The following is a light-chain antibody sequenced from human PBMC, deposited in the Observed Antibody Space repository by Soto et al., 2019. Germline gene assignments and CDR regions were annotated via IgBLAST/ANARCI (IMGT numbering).Light chain of an antibody. V-gene: IGLV2-14*01. CDR2: DVS. Sequence: QSVLTQPASVSVSPGQSITISCTGTSSDVGGYNYVSWYQQHPGKAPKLMIYDVSSRPSGVSNRFPGSKSGNTASLTISGLQAEDEADYHCSSYTSSSTLENVFGTGTKVTVL. CDR3: SSYTSSSTLENV. CDR1: SSDVGGYNY. J-gene: IGLJ1*01.